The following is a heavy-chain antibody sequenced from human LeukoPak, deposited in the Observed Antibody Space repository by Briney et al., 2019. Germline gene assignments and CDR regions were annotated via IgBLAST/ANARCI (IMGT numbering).Heavy chain of an antibody. CDR1: GFTVSSNY. V-gene: IGHV3-66*01. CDR3: ARAHSYSSGHTGHFDC. CDR2: IYSGGST. D-gene: IGHD6-19*01. Sequence: GGSLRLSCAASGFTVSSNYMSWVRQAPGKGLEWVSVIYSGGSTDYTDSVKGRFTISRDNSKNTLYLQMNSLRVEDTAVYYCARAHSYSSGHTGHFDCWGQGTLVTVSS. J-gene: IGHJ4*02.